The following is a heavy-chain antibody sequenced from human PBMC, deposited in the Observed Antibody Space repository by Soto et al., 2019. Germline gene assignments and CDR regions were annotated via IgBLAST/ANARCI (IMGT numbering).Heavy chain of an antibody. V-gene: IGHV3-7*01. CDR2: IKQDGSEK. J-gene: IGHJ5*02. CDR1: GFTFSSYW. Sequence: GGSLRLSCAASGFTFSSYWMSWVRQAPGKGLEWVANIKQDGSEKYYVDSVKGRFTISRGNAKNSLYLQMNSLRAEDTAVYYCARDPFLSSGRNWFDPWGQGTLVTVSS. CDR3: ARDPFLSSGRNWFDP. D-gene: IGHD6-19*01.